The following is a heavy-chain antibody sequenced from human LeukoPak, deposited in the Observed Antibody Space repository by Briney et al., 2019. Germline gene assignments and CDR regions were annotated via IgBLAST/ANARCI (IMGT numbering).Heavy chain of an antibody. J-gene: IGHJ6*02. D-gene: IGHD2-2*01. CDR3: ARVYCSSTSCYSYYYYDMDV. CDR1: GATFSSYA. V-gene: IGHV1-69*05. Sequence: SVKVSCKASGATFSSYAISWVRQAPGQGLEWMGGIIPIFGTANYAQKFQGRVTMTRNTSISTAYMELSSLRSEDTAVYYCARVYCSSTSCYSYYYYDMDVWGQGTTVTVSS. CDR2: IIPIFGTA.